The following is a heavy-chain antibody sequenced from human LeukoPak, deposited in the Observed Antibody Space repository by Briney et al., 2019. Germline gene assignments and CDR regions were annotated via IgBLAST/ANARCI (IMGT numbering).Heavy chain of an antibody. CDR1: GGSFSGYY. J-gene: IGHJ5*02. CDR2: INHSGST. Sequence: PSETLSPTCAVYGGSFSGYYWSWIRQPPGKGLEWIGEINHSGSTNYNPSLKSRVTISVDTSKNQFSLKLSSVTAADTAVYYCASVSYLWFGEGSWFDPWGQGTLVTVSS. CDR3: ASVSYLWFGEGSWFDP. D-gene: IGHD3-10*01. V-gene: IGHV4-34*01.